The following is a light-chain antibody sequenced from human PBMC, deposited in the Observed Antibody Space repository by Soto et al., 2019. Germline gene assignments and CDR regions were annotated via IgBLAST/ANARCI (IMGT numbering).Light chain of an antibody. CDR1: SSNIGSNT. V-gene: IGLV1-44*01. CDR2: SNN. Sequence: QSLLTQPPSASGTPGQRVTISCSGSSSNIGSNTVNWYQQLPGTAPKLLIYSNNQRPSGVPDRFSGSKSGASASLAISGLQSEHEADYYCAAWDDSLNGVVFGGGTKLTVL. J-gene: IGLJ2*01. CDR3: AAWDDSLNGVV.